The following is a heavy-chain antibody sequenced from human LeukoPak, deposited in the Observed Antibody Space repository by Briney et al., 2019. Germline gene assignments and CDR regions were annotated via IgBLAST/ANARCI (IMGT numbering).Heavy chain of an antibody. CDR2: ISSSSSTI. CDR3: ARATGLAAAGRVY. Sequence: GGSLRLSCAASGFTFSSYSMNWVRQAPGEGLEWVSYISSSSSTIYYADSVKGRFTISRDNAKNSLYLQMNSLRAEDTAVYYCARATGLAAAGRVYWGQGTLVTVTS. V-gene: IGHV3-48*01. D-gene: IGHD6-13*01. CDR1: GFTFSSYS. J-gene: IGHJ4*02.